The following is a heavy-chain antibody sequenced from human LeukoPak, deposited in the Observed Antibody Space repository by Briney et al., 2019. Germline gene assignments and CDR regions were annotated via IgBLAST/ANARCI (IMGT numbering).Heavy chain of an antibody. Sequence: PGGSLRLSCAASGFTFSDFYMTWIRQAPGKGLEWVSYSSNGGSTIYYADSVKGRFTISRDNAKNSLYLQMNSLRAEDTAVYYCARDRYYGSWEYYYGMDVWGQGTTVTVSS. V-gene: IGHV3-11*04. CDR3: ARDRYYGSWEYYYGMDV. CDR2: SSNGGSTI. J-gene: IGHJ6*02. D-gene: IGHD3-10*01. CDR1: GFTFSDFY.